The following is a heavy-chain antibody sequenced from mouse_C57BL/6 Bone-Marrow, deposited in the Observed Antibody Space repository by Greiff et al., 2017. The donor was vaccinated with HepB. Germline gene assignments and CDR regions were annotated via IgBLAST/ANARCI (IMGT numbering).Heavy chain of an antibody. CDR2: ISSGGSYT. J-gene: IGHJ4*01. Sequence: EVHLVESGGDLVKPGGSLKLSCAASGFTFSSYGMSWVRQTPDKRLEWVATISSGGSYTYYPDSVKGRFTISRDNAKNTLYLQMSSLKSEDTAMYYCARQFDYEGAMDYWGQGTSVTVSS. V-gene: IGHV5-6*01. CDR3: ARQFDYEGAMDY. CDR1: GFTFSSYG. D-gene: IGHD2-4*01.